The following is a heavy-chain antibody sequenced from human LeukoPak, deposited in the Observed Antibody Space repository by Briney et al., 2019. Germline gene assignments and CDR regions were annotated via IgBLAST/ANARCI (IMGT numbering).Heavy chain of an antibody. V-gene: IGHV1-2*02. CDR1: GYTFTGYY. CDR3: FFDRGIAAAGTDY. CDR2: INPNSGGT. J-gene: IGHJ4*02. D-gene: IGHD6-13*01. Sequence: VASVKVSCKASGYTFTGYYMHWVRQAPGQGLERMGWINPNSGGTNYAQKFQGRVTMTRDTSISTAYMELSRLRSDDTAVYYCFFDRGIAAAGTDYWGQGTLVTVSS.